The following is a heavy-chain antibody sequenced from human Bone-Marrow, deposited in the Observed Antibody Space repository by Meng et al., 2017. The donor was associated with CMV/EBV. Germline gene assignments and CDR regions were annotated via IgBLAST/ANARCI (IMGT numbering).Heavy chain of an antibody. Sequence: GGSLRLSCAASGFTFSSYEMNWVRQAPGKGLEWVSYISSSGSTIYYADSVKGRFTISRDNAKNSLYLQMNSLRAEDTAVYYCATLPGVGAYGGDAFYIWGQGTMVTVSS. CDR2: ISSSGSTI. CDR3: ATLPGVGAYGGDAFYI. V-gene: IGHV3-48*03. D-gene: IGHD1-26*01. J-gene: IGHJ3*02. CDR1: GFTFSSYE.